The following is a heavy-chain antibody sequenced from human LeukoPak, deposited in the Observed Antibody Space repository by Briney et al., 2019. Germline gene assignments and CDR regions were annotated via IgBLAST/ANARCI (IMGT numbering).Heavy chain of an antibody. D-gene: IGHD3-22*01. J-gene: IGHJ4*02. Sequence: SETLSLTCTVSGSSISSYYWSWIRQPPGKGLEWIGYIYYSGSTNYNPSLKSRVTISVDTSKNQFSLKLSSVTAADTAVYYCAREDSSGYYPYFDYWGQGTLVTVSS. CDR2: IYYSGST. CDR3: AREDSSGYYPYFDY. CDR1: GSSISSYY. V-gene: IGHV4-59*01.